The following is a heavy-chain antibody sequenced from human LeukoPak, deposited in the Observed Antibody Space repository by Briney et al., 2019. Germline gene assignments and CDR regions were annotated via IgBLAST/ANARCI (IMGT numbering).Heavy chain of an antibody. CDR3: ARDFTADSKGYYDF. CDR2: IYSSGST. J-gene: IGHJ4*02. Sequence: PSETLSLTCTVSSGSINGYYWNWFRQPAGKGLEWIGRIYSSGSTNYNPSLKSRVAMSIDTSKSHFSLKLSSVTAADTAMYYCARDFTADSKGYYDFWGQGTLVTVSS. D-gene: IGHD3-22*01. V-gene: IGHV4-4*07. CDR1: SGSINGYY.